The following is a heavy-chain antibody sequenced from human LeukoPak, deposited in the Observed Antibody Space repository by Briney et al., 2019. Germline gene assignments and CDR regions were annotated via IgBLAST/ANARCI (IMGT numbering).Heavy chain of an antibody. CDR2: INPNSGGT. J-gene: IGHJ4*02. D-gene: IGHD3-9*01. CDR3: ASGPEDILTGYYLGY. CDR1: GYTFTGYY. Sequence: GASVKVSCKASGYTFTGYYMHWVRQAPGQGLEWMGWINPNSGGTNYAQKFQGRVTMTRDTSISTAYMELSSLRSEDTAVYYCASGPEDILTGYYLGYWGQGTLVTVSS. V-gene: IGHV1-2*02.